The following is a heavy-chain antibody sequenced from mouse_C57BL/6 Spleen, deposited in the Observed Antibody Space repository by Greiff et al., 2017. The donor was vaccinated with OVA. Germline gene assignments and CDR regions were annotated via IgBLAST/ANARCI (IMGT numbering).Heavy chain of an antibody. V-gene: IGHV1-7*01. CDR1: GYTFTSYW. D-gene: IGHD3-2*02. CDR2: INPSSGYT. J-gene: IGHJ2*01. CDR3: ARSRTAQAYFDY. Sequence: QVQLKESGAELAKPGASVKLSCKASGYTFTSYWMHWVKQRPGQGLEWIGYINPSSGYTKYSQKFKDKATLTADKSSSTAYMQLSSLTYEDSAVYYCARSRTAQAYFDYWGQGTTLTVSS.